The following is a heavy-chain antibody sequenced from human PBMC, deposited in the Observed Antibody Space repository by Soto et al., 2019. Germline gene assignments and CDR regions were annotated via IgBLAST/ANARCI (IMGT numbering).Heavy chain of an antibody. CDR2: IYYSGST. V-gene: IGHV4-31*03. J-gene: IGHJ6*02. D-gene: IGHD5-18*01. CDR1: GGSISSGGYY. Sequence: QVQLQESGPGLVKPSQTLSLTCTVSGGSISSGGYYWSWIRQHPGKGLEWIGYIYYSGSTYYNPSLKSRVSISVDTSKNQFSLKLSSVTAADTAVYYCARDKRGYSPGDGMDVWGQGTTVTVSS. CDR3: ARDKRGYSPGDGMDV.